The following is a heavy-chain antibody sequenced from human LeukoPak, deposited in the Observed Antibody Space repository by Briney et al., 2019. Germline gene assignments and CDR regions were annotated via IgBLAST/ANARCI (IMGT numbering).Heavy chain of an antibody. Sequence: GGSLRLSCAASGFAFSSYWMSWFRQAPGKGLEWVANIKQDGSEKFYADSVEGRFTVSRDNAENSLFLQMNSLRAEDTALYYCARVVTAWSMDVWGKGTTVTVSS. CDR2: IKQDGSEK. D-gene: IGHD2-21*02. V-gene: IGHV3-7*01. CDR3: ARVVTAWSMDV. J-gene: IGHJ6*03. CDR1: GFAFSSYW.